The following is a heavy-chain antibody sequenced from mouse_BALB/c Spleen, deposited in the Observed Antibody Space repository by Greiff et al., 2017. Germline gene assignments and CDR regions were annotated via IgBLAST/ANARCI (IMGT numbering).Heavy chain of an antibody. CDR1: GFSLTSYG. V-gene: IGHV2-4-1*01. CDR3: ARNGGWDVGAMDY. D-gene: IGHD4-1*01. J-gene: IGHJ4*01. Sequence: VQRVESGPGLVQPSQSLSITCTVSGFSLTSYGVHWVRQSPGKGLEWLGVIWSGGSTDYNAAFISRLSISKDNSKSQVFFKMNSLQADDTAIYYCARNGGWDVGAMDYWGQGTSVTVSS. CDR2: IWSGGST.